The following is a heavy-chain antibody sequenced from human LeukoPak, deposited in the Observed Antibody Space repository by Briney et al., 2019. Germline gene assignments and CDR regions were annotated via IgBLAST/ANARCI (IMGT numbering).Heavy chain of an antibody. Sequence: ASVNVSCKASGYTFSSYGISWVRQAPGQGVEWMGWISAYNGNTNHAQKFQGRVTMTTDTSTNTAYMELMSLRSDDTAVYYCARRDITIFGVVQPSTQDDAFDIWGQGTMVTVSS. J-gene: IGHJ3*02. CDR2: ISAYNGNT. CDR3: ARRDITIFGVVQPSTQDDAFDI. V-gene: IGHV1-18*01. CDR1: GYTFSSYG. D-gene: IGHD3-3*01.